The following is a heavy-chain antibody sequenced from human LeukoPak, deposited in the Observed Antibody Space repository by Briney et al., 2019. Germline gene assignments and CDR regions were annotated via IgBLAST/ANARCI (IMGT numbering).Heavy chain of an antibody. Sequence: PGGSLRLSCAASGFTFSSYAMSWVRQAPGKGLEWVSAITSSGDGTYYAGSVKGRFTISRDNSKNTLYLQMNSLRAEDTAVYYCAKSARAAAGTSWFDPWGQGTLVTVSS. D-gene: IGHD6-13*01. J-gene: IGHJ5*02. CDR1: GFTFSSYA. CDR2: ITSSGDGT. CDR3: AKSARAAAGTSWFDP. V-gene: IGHV3-23*01.